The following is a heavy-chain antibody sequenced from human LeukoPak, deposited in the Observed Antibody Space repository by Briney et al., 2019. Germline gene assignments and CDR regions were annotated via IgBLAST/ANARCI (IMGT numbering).Heavy chain of an antibody. V-gene: IGHV3-49*03. CDR1: GFTFGDYA. D-gene: IGHD3-22*01. Sequence: GGSLRLSCTASGFTFGDYAMSWFRQAPGKGLEWVGFIRSKAYGGTTEYAASVKGRFTISRDDSKSIAYLQMNSLKTEDTAVYYCTRVNYYDSSGYYPDYYYYYGMDVWGQGTTVTVSS. J-gene: IGHJ6*02. CDR2: IRSKAYGGTT. CDR3: TRVNYYDSSGYYPDYYYYYGMDV.